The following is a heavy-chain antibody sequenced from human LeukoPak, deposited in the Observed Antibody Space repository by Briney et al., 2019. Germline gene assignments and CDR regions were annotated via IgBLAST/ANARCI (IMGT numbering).Heavy chain of an antibody. J-gene: IGHJ4*02. Sequence: GGSLRLPCVASGFTFSSYWMTWVRQAPGKGLEWLANIKEDGSIQYYLDSVRGRFTISRDNAKTSVYLQLNSLRADDTAVYYCARDVWTGVAVSDYWGQGTLVTVSS. CDR1: GFTFSSYW. V-gene: IGHV3-7*01. D-gene: IGHD6-19*01. CDR2: IKEDGSIQ. CDR3: ARDVWTGVAVSDY.